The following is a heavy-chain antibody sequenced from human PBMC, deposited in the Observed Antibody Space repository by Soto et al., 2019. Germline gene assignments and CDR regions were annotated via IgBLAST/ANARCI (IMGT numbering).Heavy chain of an antibody. CDR1: GDSISKSAAY. Sequence: SXTCSVSGDSISKSAAYWGWIRLPAGKVLEWIGTMDYSGDTSYNPSLRSRVTISADTSKNQFSLRLSSVSVADTAVYYCARRPPLYASESSRFDIWGQGALVTVSS. CDR2: MDYSGDT. V-gene: IGHV4-39*01. J-gene: IGHJ4*02. CDR3: ARRPPLYASESSRFDI. D-gene: IGHD3-10*01.